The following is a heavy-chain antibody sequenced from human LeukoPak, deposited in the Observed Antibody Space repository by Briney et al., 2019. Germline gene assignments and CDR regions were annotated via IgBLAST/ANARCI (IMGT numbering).Heavy chain of an antibody. CDR3: ARANWGVKVTGDYYYYGMDV. V-gene: IGHV1-69*04. CDR1: GGTFSSYA. D-gene: IGHD3-9*01. CDR2: IIPIRGTV. Sequence: SVKVSCKASGGTFSSYAISWVRQAPGQVLEWMGRIIPIRGTVNYAQKFQGRLTITADKSTSTAYMELSRLRSDDTAVYYCARANWGVKVTGDYYYYGMDVWGQGTTVTVSS. J-gene: IGHJ6*02.